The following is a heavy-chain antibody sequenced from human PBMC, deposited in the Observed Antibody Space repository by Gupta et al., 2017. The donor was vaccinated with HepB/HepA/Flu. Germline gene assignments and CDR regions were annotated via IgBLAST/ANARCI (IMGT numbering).Heavy chain of an antibody. J-gene: IGHJ3*02. D-gene: IGHD5/OR15-5a*01. CDR1: GYKFNTYW. V-gene: IGHV5-51*01. Sequence: EVQLVQSGAEVKNPGESLKISCKASGYKFNTYWIGWVRQMPGKGLEWMGIIYPGDSDTKYSPSFRGQVTISVDRSISTAYLQWSSLKASDSAMYYCARQPNSVWTSLVPDDPFDIWGQGTMVTVSS. CDR3: ARQPNSVWTSLVPDDPFDI. CDR2: IYPGDSDT.